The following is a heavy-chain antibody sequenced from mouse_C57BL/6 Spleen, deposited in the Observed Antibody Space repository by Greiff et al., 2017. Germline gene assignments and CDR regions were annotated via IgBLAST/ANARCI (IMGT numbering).Heavy chain of an antibody. CDR1: GYAFSSYW. J-gene: IGHJ4*01. V-gene: IGHV1-80*01. Sequence: VQLQQSGAELVKPGASVKISCKASGYAFSSYWMNWVKQRPGKGLEWIGQIYPGDGDTNYNGKFKGKATLTADKSSSTAYMQLSRLTSEGSAGYFCAREAYTYIDYWGQGTAVTVAS. CDR2: IYPGDGDT. D-gene: IGHD5-1-1*01. CDR3: AREAYTYIDY.